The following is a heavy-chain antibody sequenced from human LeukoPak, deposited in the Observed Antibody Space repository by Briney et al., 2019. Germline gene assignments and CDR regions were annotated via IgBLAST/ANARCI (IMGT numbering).Heavy chain of an antibody. Sequence: GGSLRLSCAPSAFIFSSYAMSRVRQAPGKGLEWVSSISGSGGSTYYADSVKGRFTISRDNSKNTLYPQMNSLRAEDTAVYYCAKATYASSWNLYFDYWGQGTLVTVSS. CDR2: ISGSGGST. J-gene: IGHJ4*02. CDR3: AKATYASSWNLYFDY. V-gene: IGHV3-23*01. CDR1: AFIFSSYA. D-gene: IGHD6-13*01.